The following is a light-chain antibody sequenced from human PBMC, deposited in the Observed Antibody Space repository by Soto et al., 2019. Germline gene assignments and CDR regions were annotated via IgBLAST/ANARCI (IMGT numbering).Light chain of an antibody. CDR3: QQLNSYPRT. CDR2: DES. Sequence: DIQMTQSPSSLSASVGDRVTITCRASQGISSYLAWYQQKTGKAPKIMIYDESTLQSGVPSRFSGSGSGTDFTLTISSLQPEDFATYYCQQLNSYPRTFGQGKRLEIK. V-gene: IGKV1-9*01. J-gene: IGKJ5*01. CDR1: QGISSY.